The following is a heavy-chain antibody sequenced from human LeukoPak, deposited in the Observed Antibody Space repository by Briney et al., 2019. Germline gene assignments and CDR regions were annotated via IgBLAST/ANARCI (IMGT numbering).Heavy chain of an antibody. Sequence: GRSLRLSCAASGFTFSSYGMHWVRQAPGKGLEWVAVISYDGSNKYYADSVKGRFTISRDNSKNTLYLQMNSLRAEDTAVYYCAKGAEGRISPYYFDYWGQGTLVTVSS. CDR1: GFTFSSYG. D-gene: IGHD2-15*01. J-gene: IGHJ4*02. CDR2: ISYDGSNK. CDR3: AKGAEGRISPYYFDY. V-gene: IGHV3-30*18.